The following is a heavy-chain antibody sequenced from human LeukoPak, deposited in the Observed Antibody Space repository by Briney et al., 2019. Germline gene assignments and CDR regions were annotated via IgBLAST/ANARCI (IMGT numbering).Heavy chain of an antibody. D-gene: IGHD2-2*01. Sequence: SETLSLTCTVSGGSISSSSYYWGWIRQPPGKGLEWIGSIYYSGSTYYNPSLKSRVTISVDTSKNQFSLKLSSVTAADTAVYYCARDLARIVVPAAIPNWLDPWGQGTLVTVSS. CDR3: ARDLARIVVPAAIPNWLDP. V-gene: IGHV4-39*02. J-gene: IGHJ5*02. CDR1: GGSISSSSYY. CDR2: IYYSGST.